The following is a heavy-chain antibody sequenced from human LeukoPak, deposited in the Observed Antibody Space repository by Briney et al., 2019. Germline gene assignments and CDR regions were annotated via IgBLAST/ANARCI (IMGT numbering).Heavy chain of an antibody. J-gene: IGHJ3*02. CDR1: GYIFTSYN. CDR3: ATAIVVVVASTAAFDI. D-gene: IGHD2-15*01. CDR2: FDPEDGET. Sequence: ASVKVSCKASGYIFTSYNMYWVRQAPGKGLEWMGGFDPEDGETIYAQKFQGRVTMTEDTSTDTAYMELTSLRSEDTAVYYCATAIVVVVASTAAFDIWGQGTMVTVSS. V-gene: IGHV1-24*01.